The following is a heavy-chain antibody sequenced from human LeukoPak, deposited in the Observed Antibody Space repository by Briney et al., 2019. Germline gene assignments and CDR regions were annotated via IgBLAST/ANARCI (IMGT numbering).Heavy chain of an antibody. D-gene: IGHD3-9*01. J-gene: IGHJ4*02. CDR3: ASEPRWKHKPSLTTAD. CDR2: IWYDGSNK. CDR1: GFPFSSYG. V-gene: IGHV3-33*01. Sequence: GRSLRLSCAASGFPFSSYGMHWVRQAPGKGLEWVAVIWYDGSNKYYADSQKGRFTISRDNSKNTLYLQMNSLRAEDTAVYYCASEPRWKHKPSLTTADWGQGTLVTVSS.